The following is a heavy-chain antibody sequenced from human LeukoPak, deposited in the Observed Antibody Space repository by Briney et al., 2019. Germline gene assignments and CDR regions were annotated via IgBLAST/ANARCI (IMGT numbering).Heavy chain of an antibody. V-gene: IGHV1-2*06. CDR2: INPNSGGT. D-gene: IGHD6-13*01. CDR3: ARGPSRLYSSSWSSDY. CDR1: GYTFTGYY. Sequence: GASVKVSCKASGYTFTGYYMYWVRRAPGQGLEWMGRINPNSGGTNYAQKFQGRVTMTRDTSISTAYMELSRLRSDDTAVYYCARGPSRLYSSSWSSDYWGQGTLVTVSS. J-gene: IGHJ4*02.